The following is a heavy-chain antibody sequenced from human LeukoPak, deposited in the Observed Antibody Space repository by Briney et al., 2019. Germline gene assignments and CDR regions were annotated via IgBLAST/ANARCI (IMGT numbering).Heavy chain of an antibody. CDR2: IRYDGSNK. J-gene: IGHJ6*03. CDR1: GFTFSSYG. CDR3: AKDPLYSGSYGYYMDV. Sequence: GGSLRLSCAASGFTFSSYGMHWVRQAPGKGLEWVAFIRYDGSNKYYADSVKGRFTISTDNSKNTLYLQMNSLRAEDTAVYYCAKDPLYSGSYGYYMDVWGKGTTVTISS. V-gene: IGHV3-30*02. D-gene: IGHD1-26*01.